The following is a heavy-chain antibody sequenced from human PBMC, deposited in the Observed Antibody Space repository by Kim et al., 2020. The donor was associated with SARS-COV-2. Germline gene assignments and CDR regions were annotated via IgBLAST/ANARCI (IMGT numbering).Heavy chain of an antibody. D-gene: IGHD6-13*01. CDR2: VSHDGNSK. CDR1: GFTFSYFA. CDR3: ASDPIAAAADY. Sequence: GGSLRLSCVASGFTFSYFAMHWVRQAPGEGLQWVVIVSHDGNSKFYAETVKGRFTISRDNSKNTLYLQMDSLRVEDTAVYYCASDPIAAAADYLGQGTLVTVSS. V-gene: IGHV3-30*04. J-gene: IGHJ4*02.